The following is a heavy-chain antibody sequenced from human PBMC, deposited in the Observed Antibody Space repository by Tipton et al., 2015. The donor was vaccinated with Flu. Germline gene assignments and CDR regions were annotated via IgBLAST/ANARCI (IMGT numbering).Heavy chain of an antibody. V-gene: IGHV4-34*01. D-gene: IGHD1-26*01. CDR3: ARGSWEVRFDP. J-gene: IGHJ5*02. Sequence: LRLSCAVYGGSFSGYYWSWIRQSPGKGLEWIGEINQSGRPNYNPSLKNRVTISVDTSKNQFSPSLTSVTAADTAMYYCARGSWEVRFDPWGQGTLVTVSS. CDR1: GGSFSGYY. CDR2: INQSGRP.